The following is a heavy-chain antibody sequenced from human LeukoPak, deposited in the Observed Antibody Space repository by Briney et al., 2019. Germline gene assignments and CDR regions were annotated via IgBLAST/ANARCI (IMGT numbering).Heavy chain of an antibody. CDR2: IYYTGST. Sequence: SETLSLTCTVSGGSITTSSYYWGWIRQPPGKGLEWIGTIYYTGSTYYNPSLKSRVTISVDTSKNQFSLELTSVTAADTAVYFCARNRLGERAFDIWGQGTMVTISS. D-gene: IGHD3-10*01. CDR3: ARNRLGERAFDI. CDR1: GGSITTSSYY. J-gene: IGHJ3*02. V-gene: IGHV4-39*07.